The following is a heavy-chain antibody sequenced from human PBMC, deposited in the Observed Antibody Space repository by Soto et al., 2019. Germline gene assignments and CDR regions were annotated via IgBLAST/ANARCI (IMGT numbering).Heavy chain of an antibody. CDR2: MNPNSGNT. Sequence: ASVKVSCKASGYTFTSYGINWVRQATGQGLEWMGWMNPNSGNTGYAQKFQGRVTMTRNTSISTAYMELSSLRSEDTAVYYCARGSSIAARPGGPDAFDIWGQGTMVTVSS. CDR3: ARGSSIAARPGGPDAFDI. D-gene: IGHD6-6*01. V-gene: IGHV1-8*01. CDR1: GYTFTSYG. J-gene: IGHJ3*02.